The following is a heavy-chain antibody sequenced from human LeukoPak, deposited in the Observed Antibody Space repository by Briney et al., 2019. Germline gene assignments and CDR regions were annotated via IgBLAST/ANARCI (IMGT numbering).Heavy chain of an antibody. V-gene: IGHV3-21*01. Sequence: GGSLRLSCAASGFTFSSYSMNWVRQAPGKGLEWVSSISSSSSYIYYADTVKGRFTISRDNAKNSLYLQMNSLRAEDTAVYYCARDRTIFGVAMFDYWGQGTLVTVSS. CDR1: GFTFSSYS. CDR3: ARDRTIFGVAMFDY. D-gene: IGHD3-3*01. J-gene: IGHJ4*02. CDR2: ISSSSSYI.